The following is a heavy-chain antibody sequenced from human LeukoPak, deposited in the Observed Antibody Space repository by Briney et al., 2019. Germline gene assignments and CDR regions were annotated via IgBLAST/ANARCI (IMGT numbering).Heavy chain of an antibody. Sequence: SQTLSLTCAISVDSVSSRTASWNLVRQSPSRGLEWLGRTYYRSRWYDDYAMSVKGRITINPDTSKNQFSLQLNSVTLDDTGVYYCARHTTSSHDTFDIGGQGTVVTVSS. CDR1: VDSVSSRTAS. CDR2: TYYRSRWYD. J-gene: IGHJ3*02. D-gene: IGHD2-2*01. CDR3: ARHTTSSHDTFDI. V-gene: IGHV6-1*01.